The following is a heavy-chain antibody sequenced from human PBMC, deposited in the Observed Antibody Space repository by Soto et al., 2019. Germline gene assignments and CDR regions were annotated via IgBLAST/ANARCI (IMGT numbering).Heavy chain of an antibody. J-gene: IGHJ6*02. D-gene: IGHD3-10*01. CDR1: GLTFSDCY. Sequence: GGSLRLSCAASGLTFSDCYMNWIRQAPGKGLEWVSYISSSGSSINYAGSVKGRFTISRDNAKNSLYLQMNSLRAEDTAMYYCARVRFGEWGYATDVWGQGTTVTVSS. CDR3: ARVRFGEWGYATDV. CDR2: ISSSGSSI. V-gene: IGHV3-11*01.